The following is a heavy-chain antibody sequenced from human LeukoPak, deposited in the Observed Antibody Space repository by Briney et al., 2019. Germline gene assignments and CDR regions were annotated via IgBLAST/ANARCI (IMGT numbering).Heavy chain of an antibody. CDR2: INPNSGGT. CDR3: ASASLPALRFLEWLPFN. Sequence: ASVKVSCKASGYTFTGYYMHWVRRAPGQGLEWMGWINPNSGGTNYAQKFQGRVTMTRDTSISTAYVELSRLRSDDTAVYYCASASLPALRFLEWLPFNWGQGTLVTVSS. CDR1: GYTFTGYY. D-gene: IGHD3-3*01. J-gene: IGHJ4*02. V-gene: IGHV1-2*02.